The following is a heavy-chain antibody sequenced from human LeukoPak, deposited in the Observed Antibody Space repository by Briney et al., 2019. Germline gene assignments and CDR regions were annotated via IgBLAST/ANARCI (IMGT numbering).Heavy chain of an antibody. CDR3: ARASYSYDINGWVPFDY. CDR2: IYTSGST. Sequence: SKTLSLTCTVSGNSISSGDNYWGWIRQPAGRGLEWIGRIYTSGSTNYNPSLKSRVTISGDTSKNQFSLRLSSVTAADTAVYYCARASYSYDINGWVPFDYWGQGTLVTVSS. CDR1: GNSISSGDNY. J-gene: IGHJ4*02. V-gene: IGHV4-61*02. D-gene: IGHD3-22*01.